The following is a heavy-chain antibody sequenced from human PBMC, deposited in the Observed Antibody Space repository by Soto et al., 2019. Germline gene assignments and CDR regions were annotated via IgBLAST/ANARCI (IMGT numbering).Heavy chain of an antibody. CDR1: GGTFSSYA. V-gene: IGHV1-69*13. D-gene: IGHD2-2*01. Sequence: SVKVSCKASGGTFSSYAISWVRQAPGQGLEWMGGIIPIFGTANYAQKFQGRVTIAADESTSTAYMELSSLRSEDTAVYYCARGRDIIVVPAASWFDPWGQGTLVTVSS. J-gene: IGHJ5*02. CDR2: IIPIFGTA. CDR3: ARGRDIIVVPAASWFDP.